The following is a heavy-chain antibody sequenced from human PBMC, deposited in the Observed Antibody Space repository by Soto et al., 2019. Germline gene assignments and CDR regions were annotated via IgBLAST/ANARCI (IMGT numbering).Heavy chain of an antibody. CDR1: GFTFSRHG. D-gene: IGHD1-26*01. V-gene: IGHV3-30-3*01. CDR3: ARDLSGSYVFDY. CDR2: ISYDGSDK. J-gene: IGHJ4*02. Sequence: PGGSLRLSCVVSGFTFSRHGIHWVRQAPGKGLEWVAVISYDGSDKNYADSVKGRFTISRDNSKNTLYLQMNSLRTEDTAVYYCARDLSGSYVFDYWGQGTPVTVSS.